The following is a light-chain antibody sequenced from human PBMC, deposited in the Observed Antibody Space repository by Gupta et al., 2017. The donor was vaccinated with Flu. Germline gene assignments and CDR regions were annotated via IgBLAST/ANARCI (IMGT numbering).Light chain of an antibody. J-gene: IGKJ1*01. Sequence: SPATLSVSPGERATRSCRASQSVSSILWWYQKQPDEAPRLINYDASSSANGIPGRFSGSGSATEFTLTSRRRQSEDFALYCWQQDNSSRSFGQGTKVEIK. CDR3: QQDNSSRS. CDR1: QSVSSI. CDR2: DAS. V-gene: IGKV3D-15*01.